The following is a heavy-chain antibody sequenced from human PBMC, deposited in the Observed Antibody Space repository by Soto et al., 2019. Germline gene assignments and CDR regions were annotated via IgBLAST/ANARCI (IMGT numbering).Heavy chain of an antibody. V-gene: IGHV3-23*01. J-gene: IGHJ5*02. Sequence: EVHLLESGGGLVQPGGSLRLSCAGTGFTFSSYGMSWVRQAPGKGLEWVSTIRGSAGNANYADSVKGRFTISRDDSTNTVHLQMTSLRPDDTAVYYCAKHLWFGESVFDPWGQGTLVVVSS. CDR2: IRGSAGNA. CDR1: GFTFSSYG. D-gene: IGHD3-10*01. CDR3: AKHLWFGESVFDP.